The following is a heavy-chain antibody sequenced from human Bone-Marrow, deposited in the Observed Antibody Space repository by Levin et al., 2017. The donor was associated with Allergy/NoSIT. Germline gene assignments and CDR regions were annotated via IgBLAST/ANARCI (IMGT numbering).Heavy chain of an antibody. CDR3: ARGIIGDVRVAHKEAFDI. CDR1: GFSFSIYS. Sequence: ASVKVSCTVSGFSFSIYSINWVRQAPGKGLERVSSISSSGSDMYYVDSVKGRFTISRDNAKNSLTLQMNSLRAEDTAVYYCARGIIGDVRVAHKEAFDIWGQGTMVSVSS. J-gene: IGHJ3*02. V-gene: IGHV3-21*01. D-gene: IGHD2-8*02. CDR2: ISSSGSDM.